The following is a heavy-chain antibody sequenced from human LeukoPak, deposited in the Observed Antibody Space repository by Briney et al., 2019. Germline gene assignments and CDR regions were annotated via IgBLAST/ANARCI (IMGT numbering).Heavy chain of an antibody. J-gene: IGHJ5*02. CDR1: GGSISSSSYY. Sequence: SSETLSLTCTVSGGSISSSSYYWGWIRQPPGKGLEWIGSIYYSGSTYYNPSLKSRVTISVDTSKNQFSLKLSSVTAADTAVYYCARGDGGWFDPWGQGTLVTVSS. D-gene: IGHD4-23*01. CDR3: ARGDGGWFDP. V-gene: IGHV4-39*07. CDR2: IYYSGST.